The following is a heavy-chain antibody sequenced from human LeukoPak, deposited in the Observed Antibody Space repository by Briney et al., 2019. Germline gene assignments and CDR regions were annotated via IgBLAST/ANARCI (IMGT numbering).Heavy chain of an antibody. J-gene: IGHJ4*02. D-gene: IGHD3-10*01. V-gene: IGHV4-34*01. CDR1: GGSFSGYY. Sequence: SKTLSLTCAVYGGSFSGYYWSWIRQPPGKGLEWIGEINHSGSTNYNPSLESRVTISEDMSKNQFSLKLSSVTAADTAFYYCARGEGSGSYMSYFDYWGQGALVTVSS. CDR2: INHSGST. CDR3: ARGEGSGSYMSYFDY.